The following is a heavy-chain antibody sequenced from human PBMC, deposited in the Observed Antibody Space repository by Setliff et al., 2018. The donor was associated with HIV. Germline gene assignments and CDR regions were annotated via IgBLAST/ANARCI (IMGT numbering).Heavy chain of an antibody. J-gene: IGHJ4*02. D-gene: IGHD5-18*01. CDR1: GASISSYY. CDR2: VDYNGRT. CDR3: ARGAYRDGYDY. Sequence: NPSETLSLTCSVSGASISSYYWSWIRQPPGKGLEWIGYVDYNGRTDYNPSLKSRVTISLDSSKNQVSLKLSSVAAADTAVYHCARGAYRDGYDYWGQGTLVTVSS. V-gene: IGHV4-59*01.